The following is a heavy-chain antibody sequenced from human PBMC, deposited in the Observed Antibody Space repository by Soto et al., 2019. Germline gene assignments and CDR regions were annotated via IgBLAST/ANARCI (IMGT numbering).Heavy chain of an antibody. CDR1: GGSISSGGYY. J-gene: IGHJ4*02. Sequence: SETLSLTCTVSGGSISSGGYYWSWIRQHPGKGLEWIGYIYYSGSTSYNPSLKSRLTISVDTSKNQFSLKLSSVTAADTAVYYCARHPTFDLRFLEWLSYPPGYWGQGTLVTVSS. V-gene: IGHV4-31*03. D-gene: IGHD3-3*01. CDR3: ARHPTFDLRFLEWLSYPPGY. CDR2: IYYSGST.